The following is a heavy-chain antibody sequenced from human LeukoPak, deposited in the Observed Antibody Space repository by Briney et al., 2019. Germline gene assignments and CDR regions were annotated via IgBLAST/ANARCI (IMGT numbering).Heavy chain of an antibody. CDR3: VRDRGYSTFDY. D-gene: IGHD3-22*01. J-gene: IGHJ4*02. CDR1: GFVFGHSW. Sequence: TGGSLRLSCEASGFVFGHSWMSWVRQAPGKGLEWVANINLDGSEINYLDSLTGRLTISRDNAKDSLYLQMNGLRAEDTAVCFCVRDRGYSTFDYWGQGTLVTVSS. CDR2: INLDGSEI. V-gene: IGHV3-7*03.